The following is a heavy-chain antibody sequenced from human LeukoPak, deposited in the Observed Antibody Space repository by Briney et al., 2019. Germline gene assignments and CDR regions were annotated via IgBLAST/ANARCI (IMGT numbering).Heavy chain of an antibody. CDR1: GFTFGDYA. J-gene: IGHJ3*02. D-gene: IGHD3-10*01. Sequence: GSLRLSCTASGFTFGDYAMSWFRQAPGKGLEWIGEINHSGSTNYNPSLKSRVTISVDTSKNQFSLKLSSVTAADTAVYYCATPSGNAFD. V-gene: IGHV4-34*08. CDR3: ATPSGNAFD. CDR2: INHSGST.